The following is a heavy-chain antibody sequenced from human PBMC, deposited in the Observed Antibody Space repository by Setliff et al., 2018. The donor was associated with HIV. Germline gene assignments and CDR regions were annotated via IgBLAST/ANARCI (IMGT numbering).Heavy chain of an antibody. CDR3: ARDDRCSGDTCYYY. Sequence: SETLSLTCTVSGGSISSYYWSWIRQPPGKGLEWIGYIYYSGSTNYNPSLNSRVTISLDTSKNQFSLRLTSVAATDTAVYYCARDDRCSGDTCYYYWGQGALVTVSS. V-gene: IGHV4-59*12. CDR1: GGSISSYY. CDR2: IYYSGST. J-gene: IGHJ4*02. D-gene: IGHD2-15*01.